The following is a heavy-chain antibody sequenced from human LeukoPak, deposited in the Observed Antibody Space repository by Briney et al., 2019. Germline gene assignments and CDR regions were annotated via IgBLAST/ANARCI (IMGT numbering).Heavy chain of an antibody. V-gene: IGHV4-59*05. CDR1: GGSISSYY. D-gene: IGHD4-17*01. Sequence: SETLSLTCTVSGGSISSYYWSWIRQPPGKGLEWIGSIYYSGSTYYNPSLKSRVTISVDTSKNQFSLKLSSVTAADTAVYYCARHDSPRPGYGGNWGQGTLVTVSS. CDR3: ARHDSPRPGYGGN. J-gene: IGHJ4*02. CDR2: IYYSGST.